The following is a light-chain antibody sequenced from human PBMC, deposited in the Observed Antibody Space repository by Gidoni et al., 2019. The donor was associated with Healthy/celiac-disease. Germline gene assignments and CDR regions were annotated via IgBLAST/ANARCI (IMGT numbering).Light chain of an antibody. V-gene: IGKV3-20*01. Sequence: ETVLTQSPGTLSLSPGERATLSCRASQSVSSSYLAWYQQKPGQAPRLPIYGASSRATGIPDRFSGSGSGTDFTLTISRLEPEDFAVYYCQQYGSSPYTCGQGTKLEIK. CDR1: QSVSSSY. CDR3: QQYGSSPYT. CDR2: GAS. J-gene: IGKJ2*01.